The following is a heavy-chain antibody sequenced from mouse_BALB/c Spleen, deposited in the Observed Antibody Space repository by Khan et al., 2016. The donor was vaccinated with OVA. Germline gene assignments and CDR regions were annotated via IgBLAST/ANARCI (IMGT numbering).Heavy chain of an antibody. CDR2: IYPGSGST. J-gene: IGHJ2*01. V-gene: IGHV1-77*01. Sequence: QVQLQQSGPVLVKPGASVKMSCKASGYTFTDYIINWVRQRTGQGLEWIGQIYPGSGSTYYNEKFKGKATLTADTSSNSAYMQLSSLTSEDSAVYFCAGSGYGSVGYWGEGTTLTVSA. CDR1: GYTFTDYI. D-gene: IGHD1-1*01. CDR3: AGSGYGSVGY.